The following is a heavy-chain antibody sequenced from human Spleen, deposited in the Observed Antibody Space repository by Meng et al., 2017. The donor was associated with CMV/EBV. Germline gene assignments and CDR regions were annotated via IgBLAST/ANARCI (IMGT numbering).Heavy chain of an antibody. Sequence: ASVKVSCKASGYTFTSYDINWVRQATGQGLEWMGWMNPNSGNTGYAQKFQGRVTMTRNTSINTAYMELSSLRSEDTAVYFCARDGTPNSGYYSSWGQGTLVTVSS. CDR1: GYTFTSYD. CDR2: MNPNSGNT. CDR3: ARDGTPNSGYYSS. J-gene: IGHJ4*02. D-gene: IGHD3-22*01. V-gene: IGHV1-8*01.